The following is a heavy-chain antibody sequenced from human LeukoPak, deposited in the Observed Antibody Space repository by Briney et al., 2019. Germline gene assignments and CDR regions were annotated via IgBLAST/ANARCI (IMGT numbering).Heavy chain of an antibody. J-gene: IGHJ4*02. V-gene: IGHV3-48*01. CDR1: GFTFSTYS. D-gene: IGHD3-22*01. CDR3: ARGSTYYDSGGQVPFDY. CDR2: ISSSSSTI. Sequence: GGSLRLSCAASGFTFSTYSMNWVRQAPGKGLEWVSYISSSSSTIYYADSVKGRFTISRDNAKNSLYLQMNSLRAEDTAVYYCARGSTYYDSGGQVPFDYWGQGTLVTVSS.